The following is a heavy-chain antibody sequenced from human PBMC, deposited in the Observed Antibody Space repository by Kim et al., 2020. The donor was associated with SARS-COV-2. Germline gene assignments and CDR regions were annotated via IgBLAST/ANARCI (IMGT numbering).Heavy chain of an antibody. CDR3: SREDF. V-gene: IGHV1-2*02. Sequence: ASVKVSCKASGYTFTAYYLHWLRQASGQGLEWMGWIHSNTGATTCAQNFQGRLTITRDTSISTVYMELTSLTSDDTALYYCSREDFWGPGTLVTVSS. CDR2: IHSNTGAT. J-gene: IGHJ4*02. CDR1: GYTFTAYY.